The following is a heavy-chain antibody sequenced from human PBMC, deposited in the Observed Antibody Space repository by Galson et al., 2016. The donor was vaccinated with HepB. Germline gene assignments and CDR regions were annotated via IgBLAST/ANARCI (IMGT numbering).Heavy chain of an antibody. CDR1: GFTFTTYW. Sequence: SLRLSCAASGFTFTTYWMTWVRQAPGKGLEWVAVIWYDGSNEYYADSVKGRFTISRDNSKNTLYLQMNSLRAEDTAVYYCASLGSLGSFSRGLYWGQGTLVTVSS. CDR3: ASLGSLGSFSRGLY. J-gene: IGHJ4*02. CDR2: IWYDGSNE. V-gene: IGHV3-33*07. D-gene: IGHD3-10*01.